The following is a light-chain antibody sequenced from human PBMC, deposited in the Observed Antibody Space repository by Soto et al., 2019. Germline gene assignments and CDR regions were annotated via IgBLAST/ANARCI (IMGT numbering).Light chain of an antibody. Sequence: EIVMMQSPATLSVSPGERVTLSCRASQSVSSNLAWYQQKSGQAPRLLIYGASTRATGIPARFSGSGSGTEFTLTISSLQSEYFAIYYCQQYNNWPPVTLGQGTRLEIK. V-gene: IGKV3-15*01. CDR1: QSVSSN. CDR3: QQYNNWPPVT. CDR2: GAS. J-gene: IGKJ5*01.